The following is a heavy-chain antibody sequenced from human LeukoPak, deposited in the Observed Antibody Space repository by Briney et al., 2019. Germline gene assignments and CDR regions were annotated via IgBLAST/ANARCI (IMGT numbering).Heavy chain of an antibody. CDR1: GFTFSNNP. CDR2: ISGSGGNT. Sequence: PGGSLRLSRVGSGFTFSNNPLSWVRQAPGKGLEWVSAISGSGGNTYYADSVRGRFTISRDNSKNTLFLQMNTLRADDTAVYYCATTKQARRYFDYWGQGTLVTVSS. CDR3: ATTKQARRYFDY. J-gene: IGHJ4*02. V-gene: IGHV3-23*01. D-gene: IGHD1-1*01.